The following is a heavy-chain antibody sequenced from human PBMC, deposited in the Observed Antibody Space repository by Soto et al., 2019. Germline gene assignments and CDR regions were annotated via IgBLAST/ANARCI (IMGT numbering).Heavy chain of an antibody. CDR2: IIPVLGIA. Sequence: QVQLVQSGAEVKKPGSSVKVSCKASGGTFSSYTISWVRQAPGQGLEWMGRIIPVLGIANYAQKFQGRVTITADKSTHTAYMELSRLRSADTAVYHCERDSATPFDYWGQGTLVPVSS. V-gene: IGHV1-69*08. CDR3: ERDSATPFDY. J-gene: IGHJ4*02. CDR1: GGTFSSYT. D-gene: IGHD2-15*01.